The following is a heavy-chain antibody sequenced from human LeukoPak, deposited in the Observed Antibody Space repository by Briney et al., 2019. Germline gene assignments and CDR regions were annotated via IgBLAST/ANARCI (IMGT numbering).Heavy chain of an antibody. CDR3: AARPLMPPRFDY. D-gene: IGHD2-2*01. V-gene: IGHV3-33*01. CDR2: IWYDGSNK. Sequence: GRSLRLSCAASGFTFSSHAMHWVRQAPGRGLEWVAVIWYDGSNKYCVDSVKGRFTISRDNSKSTLYLQMNSLRAEDTAIYYCAARPLMPPRFDYWGRGALVTVSS. J-gene: IGHJ4*02. CDR1: GFTFSSHA.